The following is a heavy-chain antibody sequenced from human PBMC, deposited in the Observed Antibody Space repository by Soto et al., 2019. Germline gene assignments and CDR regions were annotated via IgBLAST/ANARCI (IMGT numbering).Heavy chain of an antibody. Sequence: QVQLVQSGAEVKKPGSSVKVSCKASGGTFSSYAISWVRQAPGQGLEWMGGIIPIFGTANYAQKFQGRVTITADESTSTAYMELSSLRSEDTAVYYCARFPGAFGVVINYYYYGMDVWGQGTTVTVSS. V-gene: IGHV1-69*01. CDR1: GGTFSSYA. CDR3: ARFPGAFGVVINYYYYGMDV. CDR2: IIPIFGTA. J-gene: IGHJ6*02. D-gene: IGHD3-3*01.